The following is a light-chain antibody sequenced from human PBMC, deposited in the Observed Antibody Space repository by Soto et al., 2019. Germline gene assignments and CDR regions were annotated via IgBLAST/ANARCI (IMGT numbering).Light chain of an antibody. CDR3: QQYNNSPYT. CDR2: DAS. V-gene: IGKV3-15*01. Sequence: EIVLTHSPATLSVSPGERATLSCRASQSVGSNLAWYQQRPGQPPRLLIYDASTRATDIPARFSGGGSGTEFTLTISSLQSEDFAVYYCQQYNNSPYTFGQGTKLQVK. J-gene: IGKJ2*01. CDR1: QSVGSN.